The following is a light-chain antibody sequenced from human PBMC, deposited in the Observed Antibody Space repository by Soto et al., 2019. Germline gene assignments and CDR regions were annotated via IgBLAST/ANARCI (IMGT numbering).Light chain of an antibody. CDR1: QSFSTY. V-gene: IGKV1-27*01. CDR2: GIS. Sequence: QLTHSPSTLSASVGARVTVTRRASQSFSTYLAWYQQKPGKVPKLLISGISTLQSGVPSRFSGSGSGTEFTLTISSLQSEDFATYYCQQYNSWPRTFGQGTKVDIK. CDR3: QQYNSWPRT. J-gene: IGKJ1*01.